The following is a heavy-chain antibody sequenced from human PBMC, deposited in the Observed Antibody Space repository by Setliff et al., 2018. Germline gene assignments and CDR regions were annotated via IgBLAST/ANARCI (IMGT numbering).Heavy chain of an antibody. CDR1: GGSIDSHY. CDR2: IYYSGNT. J-gene: IGHJ3*02. V-gene: IGHV4-59*11. Sequence: SETLSLTCSVSGGSIDSHYWSWIRQPPGKGLEWIGSIYYSGNTNYNPSLKSRVTISIDTSKNQFSLKLSSVTAADTAVYHCARGKTFFGAFIRAFDIWGRGRMVTVSS. CDR3: ARGKTFFGAFIRAFDI. D-gene: IGHD3-3*01.